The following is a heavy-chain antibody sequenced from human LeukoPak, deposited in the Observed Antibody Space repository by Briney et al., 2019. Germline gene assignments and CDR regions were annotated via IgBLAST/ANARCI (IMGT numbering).Heavy chain of an antibody. CDR2: IYYSGST. CDR3: ARLVGASDAFDI. D-gene: IGHD1-26*01. CDR1: GGSISSYY. Sequence: KPSETLSLTCTVSGGSISSYYWSWIRQPPGKGLEWIGYIYYSGSTNYNPSLKSRVTISVATSKNQFSLKLSSVTAADTAVYYCARLVGASDAFDIWGQGTMVTVSS. V-gene: IGHV4-59*01. J-gene: IGHJ3*02.